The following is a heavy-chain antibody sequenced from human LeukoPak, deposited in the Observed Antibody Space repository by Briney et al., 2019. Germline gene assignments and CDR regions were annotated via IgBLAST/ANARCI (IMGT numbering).Heavy chain of an antibody. J-gene: IGHJ4*02. CDR1: DGSISNYY. CDR3: ASYSYYYDSSGYFDY. V-gene: IGHV4-59*01. Sequence: PSETLSLTCTVSDGSISNYYWSWIRQPPGKGLEWIGYIYYSGSTNYNPSLKSRVTISVDTSKNQFSLKLSSVTAADTAVYYCASYSYYYDSSGYFDYWGQGTLVTVSS. CDR2: IYYSGST. D-gene: IGHD3-22*01.